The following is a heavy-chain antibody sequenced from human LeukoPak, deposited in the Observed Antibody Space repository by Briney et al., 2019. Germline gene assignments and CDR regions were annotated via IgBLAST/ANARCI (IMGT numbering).Heavy chain of an antibody. CDR1: GFTFSSYS. J-gene: IGHJ4*02. Sequence: PGGSLRLSCAASGFTFSSYSMNWVRQAPGKGLEWVSYISSSSSTIYYAPSVRGRFTMSRDNSKNTLSLQMNSLRAEDTAIYYCAKASLGSCTGARCYHFDNWGQGTLVTVSS. CDR3: AKASLGSCTGARCYHFDN. D-gene: IGHD2-8*02. CDR2: ISSSSSTI. V-gene: IGHV3-48*04.